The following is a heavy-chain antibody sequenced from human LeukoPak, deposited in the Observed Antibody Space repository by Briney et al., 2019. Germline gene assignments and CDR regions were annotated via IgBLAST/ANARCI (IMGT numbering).Heavy chain of an antibody. Sequence: GASVKVSCKASGGTFSSYAISWVRQAPGQGLEWMGGIIPIFGTASYAQKFQGRVTMTRDTSTSTVYMELSSLRSEDTAVYYCARDQGLCSSTSCYSSDDYWGQGTLVTVSS. CDR1: GGTFSSYA. D-gene: IGHD2-2*01. V-gene: IGHV1-69*05. J-gene: IGHJ4*02. CDR3: ARDQGLCSSTSCYSSDDY. CDR2: IIPIFGTA.